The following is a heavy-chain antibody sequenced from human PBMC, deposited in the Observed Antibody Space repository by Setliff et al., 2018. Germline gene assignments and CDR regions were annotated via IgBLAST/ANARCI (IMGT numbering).Heavy chain of an antibody. Sequence: GASVKVSCKASGYTFTSYGISWVRQAPGQGLEWMGWINPNSGGTNYAQKFQGWVTMTRDTSISTAYMELSRLRSDDTAVYYCARDRDSSGYPYYFDYWGQGTLVTVSS. D-gene: IGHD3-22*01. CDR2: INPNSGGT. J-gene: IGHJ4*02. V-gene: IGHV1-2*04. CDR1: GYTFTSYG. CDR3: ARDRDSSGYPYYFDY.